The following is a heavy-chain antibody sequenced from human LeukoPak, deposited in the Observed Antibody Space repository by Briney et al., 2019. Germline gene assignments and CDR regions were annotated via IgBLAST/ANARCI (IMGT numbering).Heavy chain of an antibody. Sequence: GGSLRLSCSASGFTFSTYAMHWVRQAPGKGLESVSTISSNGGSTYYADSVKGRFTISRDNSMNTLYLQMNSLRAEDTAVYYCAKATYDSSGYYDYYFDYWGQGTLVTVSS. V-gene: IGHV3-64*04. J-gene: IGHJ4*02. CDR2: ISSNGGST. CDR3: AKATYDSSGYYDYYFDY. CDR1: GFTFSTYA. D-gene: IGHD3-22*01.